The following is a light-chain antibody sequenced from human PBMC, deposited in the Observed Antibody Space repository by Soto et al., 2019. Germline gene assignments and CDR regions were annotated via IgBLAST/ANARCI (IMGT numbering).Light chain of an antibody. V-gene: IGKV3-20*01. Sequence: EIVLTQSPGTLSLSPGERATLSCRASQSINNNYLAWYQKQRGQAPMLLIYGPSSRAAGISDRFSGSGSGTDFTLTISRLEPEDFAVYYFQQYGGSPRTFGQGTKVEIK. CDR2: GPS. CDR1: QSINNNY. J-gene: IGKJ1*01. CDR3: QQYGGSPRT.